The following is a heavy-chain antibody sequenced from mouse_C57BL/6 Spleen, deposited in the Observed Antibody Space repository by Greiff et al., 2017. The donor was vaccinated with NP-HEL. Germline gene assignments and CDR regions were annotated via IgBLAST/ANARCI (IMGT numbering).Heavy chain of an antibody. Sequence: DVKLQESGPGLVKPSQSLSLTCSVTGYSITSGYYWNWIRQFPGNKLEWMGYISYDGSNNYNPSLKNRISITRDTSKNQFFLKLNSVTTEDTATYYCARGYDYGYYFDYWGQGTTLTVSS. CDR2: ISYDGSN. CDR1: GYSITSGYY. CDR3: ARGYDYGYYFDY. V-gene: IGHV3-6*01. J-gene: IGHJ2*01. D-gene: IGHD2-4*01.